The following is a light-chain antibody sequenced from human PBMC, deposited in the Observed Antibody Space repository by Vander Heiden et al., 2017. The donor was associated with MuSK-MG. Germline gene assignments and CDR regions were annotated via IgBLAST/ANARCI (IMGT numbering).Light chain of an antibody. Sequence: DIQMTQSLSTLSASVGDRVTITCRASQSISSWLAWYQQKPGKAPKLLIYDASSLESGVPSRFSGSGSGTEFTLTISSLQPDDFATYYCQQYNSYSQYTFGQGTKLEIK. CDR2: DAS. V-gene: IGKV1-5*01. CDR3: QQYNSYSQYT. CDR1: QSISSW. J-gene: IGKJ2*01.